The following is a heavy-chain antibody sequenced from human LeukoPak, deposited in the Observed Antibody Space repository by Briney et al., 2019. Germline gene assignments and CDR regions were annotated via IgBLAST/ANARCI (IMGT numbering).Heavy chain of an antibody. CDR1: GFTFSSYA. V-gene: IGHV3-30*04. CDR3: ARGFLGIAARKSWFDP. J-gene: IGHJ5*02. CDR2: ISYDGSNK. D-gene: IGHD6-6*01. Sequence: GGSLRLSCAASGFTFSSYAMHWVRQAPGKGLEWVAVISYDGSNKYYADSVKGRFTISRDNSKNTLYLQMNSLRAEDTAVYYCARGFLGIAARKSWFDPWGQGTLVTVSS.